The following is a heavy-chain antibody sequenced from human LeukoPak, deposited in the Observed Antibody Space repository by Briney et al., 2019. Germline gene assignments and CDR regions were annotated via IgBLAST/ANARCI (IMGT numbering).Heavy chain of an antibody. V-gene: IGHV3-74*01. CDR2: INSDGSTT. J-gene: IGHJ4*02. CDR3: ARATYYYDSSGYRAIYYFDY. D-gene: IGHD3-22*01. CDR1: GFTFSSYW. Sequence: PGVSLRLSCAASGFTFSSYWRHWVRQAPGKGLVWVSRINSDGSTTTYADSVKGRFTISRDNAKDTLYLQMTSLRAEDTAVYYCARATYYYDSSGYRAIYYFDYWGQGTLVTASS.